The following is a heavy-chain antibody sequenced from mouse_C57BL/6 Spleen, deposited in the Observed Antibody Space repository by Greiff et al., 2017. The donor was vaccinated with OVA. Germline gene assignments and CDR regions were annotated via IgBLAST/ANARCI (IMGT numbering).Heavy chain of an antibody. D-gene: IGHD1-1*01. Sequence: LQESGAELARPGASVKLSCKASGYTFTSYGISWVKQRTGQGLEWIGEIYPRSGNTYYNEKFKGKATLTADKSSSTAYMQLRSLTSEDSAVYFCARRPYYGSSYDYAMDYWGQGTSVTVSS. V-gene: IGHV1-81*01. CDR1: GYTFTSYG. CDR3: ARRPYYGSSYDYAMDY. J-gene: IGHJ4*01. CDR2: IYPRSGNT.